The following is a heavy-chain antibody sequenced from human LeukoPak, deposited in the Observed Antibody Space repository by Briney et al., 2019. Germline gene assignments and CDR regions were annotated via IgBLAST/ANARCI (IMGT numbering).Heavy chain of an antibody. CDR2: IYHSGST. CDR3: ARGGSSGWVTFDI. Sequence: SETLSLTCTVSGGSISSYYWSWIRQPPGKGLEWIGYIYHSGSTYYNPSLKSRVTISVDRSKNQFSLKLSSVTAADTAVYYCARGGSSGWVTFDIWGQGTMVTVSS. CDR1: GGSISSYY. D-gene: IGHD6-19*01. J-gene: IGHJ3*02. V-gene: IGHV4-59*12.